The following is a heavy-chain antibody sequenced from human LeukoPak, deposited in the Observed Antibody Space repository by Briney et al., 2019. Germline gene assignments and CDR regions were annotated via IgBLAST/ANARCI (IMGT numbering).Heavy chain of an antibody. CDR2: IFHSGST. V-gene: IGHV4-4*02. D-gene: IGHD6-13*01. CDR3: ARLRDTGAAAGYFDY. CDR1: GGSISSTNW. Sequence: KPSSTLSLTCSVSGGSISSTNWWTWVRQPPRKGLEWFGDIFHSGSTNYNPSINSRATISVDTSKNQFSLELSSVTAADTAVYYCARLRDTGAAAGYFDYWGQGTLVTVSS. J-gene: IGHJ4*02.